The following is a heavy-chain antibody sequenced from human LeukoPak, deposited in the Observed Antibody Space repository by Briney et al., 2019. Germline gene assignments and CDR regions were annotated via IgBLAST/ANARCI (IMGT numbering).Heavy chain of an antibody. Sequence: GGSLRLSCAASGFTFSSYWMSWVRQAPGKGLEWVANIRQDGSEEFYVDSVKGRFTISRDNAKNSLYLQVNSLRAEDTAVYYCARDGDDSSGYYGDYWGQGTLVTVSS. D-gene: IGHD3-22*01. CDR3: ARDGDDSSGYYGDY. CDR2: IRQDGSEE. J-gene: IGHJ4*02. CDR1: GFTFSSYW. V-gene: IGHV3-7*01.